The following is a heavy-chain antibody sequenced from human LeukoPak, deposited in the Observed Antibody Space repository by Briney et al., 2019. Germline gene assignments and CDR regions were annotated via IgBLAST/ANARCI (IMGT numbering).Heavy chain of an antibody. J-gene: IGHJ4*02. CDR2: LSSSGITT. V-gene: IGHV3-23*01. Sequence: PGGSLRLSCAASGFTFSSYTMSGVRQAPGKGLEGVSGLSSSGITTYYADSVKGRFTISRDNSKNTLYLQMNSLRAADTAVYYCAKGEYSSGWPSLDYWGQGTLVSVSS. D-gene: IGHD6-19*01. CDR1: GFTFSSYT. CDR3: AKGEYSSGWPSLDY.